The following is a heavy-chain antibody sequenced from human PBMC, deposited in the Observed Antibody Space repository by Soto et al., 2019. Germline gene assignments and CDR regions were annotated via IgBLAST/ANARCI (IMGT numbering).Heavy chain of an antibody. CDR2: IDPSDSYT. J-gene: IGHJ6*02. CDR3: VSRRIAARRDYCYGMDV. Sequence: PGESLKISCKGSGYSFTSYWISWVRQMPGKGLEWMGRIDPSDSYTNYSPSFQGHVTISADKSISTAYLQWSSLKASDTAMYYCVSRRIAARRDYCYGMDVWGQGTTVTVSS. D-gene: IGHD6-6*01. CDR1: GYSFTSYW. V-gene: IGHV5-10-1*01.